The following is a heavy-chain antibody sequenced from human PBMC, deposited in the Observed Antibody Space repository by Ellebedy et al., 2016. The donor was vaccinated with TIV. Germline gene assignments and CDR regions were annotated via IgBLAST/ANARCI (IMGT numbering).Heavy chain of an antibody. CDR3: ARDQWSSGDHYYYGMDV. CDR2: VSYGGNDE. J-gene: IGHJ6*02. V-gene: IGHV3-30*10. D-gene: IGHD2-21*02. Sequence: PGGSLRLSCAASGFTFSTYAMHWVRQAPGKGLEWVALVSYGGNDEYYTDSVKGRFTISRDNSKSTLYLQMNSLRPEDTAIYYCARDQWSSGDHYYYGMDVWGQGTMVTVSS. CDR1: GFTFSTYA.